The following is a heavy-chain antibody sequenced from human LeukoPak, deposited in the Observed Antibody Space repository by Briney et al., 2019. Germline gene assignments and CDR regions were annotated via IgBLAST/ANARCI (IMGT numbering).Heavy chain of an antibody. D-gene: IGHD1-26*01. CDR1: GYTFTGYY. Sequence: ASVKVSCKASGYTFTGYYMHWVRQAPGQGLEWMGWINPNSGGTNYAQKLQGRVTMTTDTSTSTAYMELRSLRSDDTAVYYCARDEGGSTQDFDYWGQGTLVTVSS. J-gene: IGHJ4*02. CDR2: INPNSGGT. V-gene: IGHV1-2*02. CDR3: ARDEGGSTQDFDY.